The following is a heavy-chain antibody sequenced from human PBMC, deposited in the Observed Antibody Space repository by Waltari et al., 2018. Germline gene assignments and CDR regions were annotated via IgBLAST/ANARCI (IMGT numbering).Heavy chain of an antibody. J-gene: IGHJ4*02. D-gene: IGHD3-3*01. CDR3: VSSLFLGSAFDY. Sequence: QVQLQESGPGLVKPSETLSLTCTVSGASVKSYYWSWIRQPPGKGLEWIGYIYYSGSTNYNPSLKSRVTISVDTSKNQVSLKLSSVTAADTAVYYCVSSLFLGSAFDYWGQGTLVTVSS. CDR1: GASVKSYY. V-gene: IGHV4-59*02. CDR2: IYYSGST.